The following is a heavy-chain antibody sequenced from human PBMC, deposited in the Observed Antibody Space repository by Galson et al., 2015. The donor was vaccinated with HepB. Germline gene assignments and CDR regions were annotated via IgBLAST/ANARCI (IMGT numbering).Heavy chain of an antibody. CDR3: ARDRSSGYSGAFDY. V-gene: IGHV1-2*02. Sequence: SVKVSCKASGYTFTGYYMHWVRQAPGQGLEWMGWINPNSGGTNYAQKFQGRVTMTRDTSISTAYMELSRLRSDDTAVYYCARDRSSGYSGAFDYWGQGTLVTVSS. D-gene: IGHD3-22*01. CDR2: INPNSGGT. J-gene: IGHJ4*02. CDR1: GYTFTGYY.